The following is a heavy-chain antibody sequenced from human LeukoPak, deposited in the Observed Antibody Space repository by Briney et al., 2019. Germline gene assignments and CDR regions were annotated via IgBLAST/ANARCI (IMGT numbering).Heavy chain of an antibody. CDR3: ARDVRGYHTIYYMDV. D-gene: IGHD3-16*02. CDR2: INHSGST. CDR1: GGSFSGYY. V-gene: IGHV4-34*01. Sequence: SETLSLTCAVYGGSFSGYYWSWIRQPPGKGLEWIGEINHSGSTNYNPSLKSRVTISVDTSKNQFSLKLSSVTAADTAVYYCARDVRGYHTIYYMDVWGKGTTVTVSS. J-gene: IGHJ6*03.